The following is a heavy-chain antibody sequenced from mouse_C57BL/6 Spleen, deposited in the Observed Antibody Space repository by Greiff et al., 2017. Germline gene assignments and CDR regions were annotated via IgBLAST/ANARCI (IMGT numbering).Heavy chain of an antibody. CDR3: ARWRFHYYGSSYGYAMDY. J-gene: IGHJ4*01. V-gene: IGHV1-55*01. CDR1: GYTFTSYW. D-gene: IGHD1-1*01. Sequence: QVQLQQSGAGLVKPGASVKMSCKASGYTFTSYWITWVKQRPGQGLEWIGDIYPGSGSTNYNEKFKSKATLTVDTSSSTAYMQLSSLTSEDSAVYYCARWRFHYYGSSYGYAMDYWGQGTSVTVSS. CDR2: IYPGSGST.